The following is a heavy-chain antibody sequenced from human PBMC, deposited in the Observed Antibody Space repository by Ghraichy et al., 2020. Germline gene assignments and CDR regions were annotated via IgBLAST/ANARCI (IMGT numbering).Heavy chain of an antibody. Sequence: GGSLRLSCATSGFIFNNYAMSWVRLAPGKGLEWVSPISGSGVSTYYADSVKGRFTISRDNSKNALFLQMNSLRAEDTAVYYCAKSNGRSDVRRPFTSWGQGTLVTVSS. V-gene: IGHV3-23*01. CDR1: GFIFNNYA. CDR3: AKSNGRSDVRRPFTS. J-gene: IGHJ5*02. D-gene: IGHD3-16*01. CDR2: ISGSGVST.